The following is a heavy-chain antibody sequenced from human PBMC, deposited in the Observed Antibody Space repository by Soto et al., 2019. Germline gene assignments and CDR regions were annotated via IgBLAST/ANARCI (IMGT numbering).Heavy chain of an antibody. D-gene: IGHD2-2*01. V-gene: IGHV1-18*01. CDR1: GYTFTSYG. Sequence: QVQLVQSGAEVKKPGASVKVSCKASGYTFTSYGINWVRQAPGQGLEWMGWISAYNGNTNYAQKLQGRVTMTTDTSTSTAYMELRSLRSDDTAVYYCARGEPDIVLVPAATDNWFDPWGQGTLVTVSS. CDR2: ISAYNGNT. CDR3: ARGEPDIVLVPAATDNWFDP. J-gene: IGHJ5*02.